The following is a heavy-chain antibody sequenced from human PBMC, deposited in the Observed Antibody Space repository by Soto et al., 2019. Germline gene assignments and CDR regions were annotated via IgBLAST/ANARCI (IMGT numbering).Heavy chain of an antibody. CDR2: ISYDGSNK. V-gene: IGHV3-30*18. CDR1: GFTFSSYG. J-gene: IGHJ5*02. CDR3: AKDWCSGGSCNWFDP. Sequence: GGSLRLSCAASGFTFSSYGMHWVRQAPGKGLEWVAVISYDGSNKYYADSVKGRFTISRDNSKNTLYLQMNSLRAEDTAVYYCAKDWCSGGSCNWFDPWGQGTLVTVSS. D-gene: IGHD2-15*01.